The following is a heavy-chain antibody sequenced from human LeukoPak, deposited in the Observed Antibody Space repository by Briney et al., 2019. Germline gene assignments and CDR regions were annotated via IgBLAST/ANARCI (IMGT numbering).Heavy chain of an antibody. CDR3: ARVGAMATITAFDY. CDR1: GGTFSSYA. V-gene: IGHV1-2*02. CDR2: INPNSGGT. Sequence: GASVKVSCKASGGTFSSYAISWVRQAPGQGLEWMGWINPNSGGTNYAQKFQGRVTMTRDTSISTAYMELSRLRSDDTAVYYCARVGAMATITAFDYWGQGTLVTVSS. D-gene: IGHD5-24*01. J-gene: IGHJ4*02.